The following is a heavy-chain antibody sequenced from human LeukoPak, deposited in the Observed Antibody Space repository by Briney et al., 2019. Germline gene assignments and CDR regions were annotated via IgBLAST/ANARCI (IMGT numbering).Heavy chain of an antibody. CDR3: ARLQTGYSSSWLDY. Sequence: PSETLSLTCAVYGGSFSGYYWSWIRQPPGKGLEWIGYIYYSGSTNYNPSLRSRVTISVDTSKNQFSLKLSSVTAADTAVYYCARLQTGYSSSWLDYWGQGTLVTVSS. D-gene: IGHD6-13*01. J-gene: IGHJ4*02. V-gene: IGHV4-59*08. CDR1: GGSFSGYY. CDR2: IYYSGST.